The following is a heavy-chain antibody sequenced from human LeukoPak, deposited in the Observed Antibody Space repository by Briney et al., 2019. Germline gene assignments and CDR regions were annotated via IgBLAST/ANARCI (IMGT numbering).Heavy chain of an antibody. CDR1: GFSLSTSGVG. J-gene: IGHJ4*02. Sequence: SGPTLVKPTQTLTLTCTFSGFSLSTSGVGVGWIRQPPGKALEWLALIYWDDDKRYSPSLKSRLTITKDTSKNQVVLTMTNMDPVDTATYYCALTLGATTVREFDYWGQGTLVTVPS. V-gene: IGHV2-5*02. CDR2: IYWDDDK. D-gene: IGHD1-26*01. CDR3: ALTLGATTVREFDY.